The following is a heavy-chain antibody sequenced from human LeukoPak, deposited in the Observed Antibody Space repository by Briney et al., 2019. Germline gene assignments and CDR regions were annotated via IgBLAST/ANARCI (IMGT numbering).Heavy chain of an antibody. D-gene: IGHD3-22*01. Sequence: PSETLSLTCTVSGGSISSSSYSWGWIRQPPGKGLEWIGSIYYSGSTYYNPSLKSRVTISVDTSKNQFSLKLSSVTAADTAVYYCARHTSASPLPYYYDSSGYYRPLDYWGQGTLVTVSS. CDR2: IYYSGST. J-gene: IGHJ4*02. CDR3: ARHTSASPLPYYYDSSGYYRPLDY. V-gene: IGHV4-39*01. CDR1: GGSISSSSYS.